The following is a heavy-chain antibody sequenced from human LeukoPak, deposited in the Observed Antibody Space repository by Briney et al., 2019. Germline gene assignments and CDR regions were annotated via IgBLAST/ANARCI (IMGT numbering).Heavy chain of an antibody. D-gene: IGHD1-26*01. Sequence: SETLSLTCTVSGGSISGDYWSWIRQPPGKGLEWIGYIYYSGSTNYNPSLKSRVTISVDMSKNQFSLKLTSVTAADTTIYYCARFFGGSFGDYVDSWGQGTLVTVSS. CDR1: GGSISGDY. CDR2: IYYSGST. J-gene: IGHJ4*02. V-gene: IGHV4-59*01. CDR3: ARFFGGSFGDYVDS.